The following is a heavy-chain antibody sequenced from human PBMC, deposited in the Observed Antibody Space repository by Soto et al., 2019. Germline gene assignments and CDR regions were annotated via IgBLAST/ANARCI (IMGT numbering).Heavy chain of an antibody. J-gene: IGHJ6*02. V-gene: IGHV3-23*01. CDR3: AKGRSYYYYDGVDV. CDR2: IIDSGGST. Sequence: EVQLLESGGGLVQPGGSLRLSCAASGFTFSSCAMGWVRQAPGKGLEWVSDIIDSGGSTYYADSVKGRFTISRDNSKSTRHLQMNSLRAEDTALYHCAKGRSYYYYDGVDVWGQGTTVTVSS. CDR1: GFTFSSCA.